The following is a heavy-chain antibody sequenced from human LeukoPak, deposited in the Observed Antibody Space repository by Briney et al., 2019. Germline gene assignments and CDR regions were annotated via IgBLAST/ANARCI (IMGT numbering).Heavy chain of an antibody. D-gene: IGHD5-24*01. J-gene: IGHJ4*02. CDR3: ARSRYNLDY. Sequence: GGSLRLSCAASGFTFSSYDMHWVRQAPGKGPEWVAIIRYDGSNENYAEFGKGRYTISRDNSKKTLYLQMNSLRAEDTAVYYCARSRYNLDYWGQGTLVTVSS. CDR2: IRYDGSNE. V-gene: IGHV3-33*01. CDR1: GFTFSSYD.